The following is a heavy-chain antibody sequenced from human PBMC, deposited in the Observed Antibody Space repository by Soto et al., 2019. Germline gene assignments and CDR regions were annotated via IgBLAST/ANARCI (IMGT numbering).Heavy chain of an antibody. CDR2: ISGSGGST. CDR3: AKGISGPIVTPFDY. Sequence: GGSLRLSCAASGFTFSSYAMSWVRQAPGKGLEWVSAISGSGGSTYYADSVKGRFTISRDNSKNTLYLQMNSLRAEDAAVYSCAKGISGPIVTPFDYWGQGTLVTVSS. V-gene: IGHV3-23*01. D-gene: IGHD3-16*02. CDR1: GFTFSSYA. J-gene: IGHJ4*02.